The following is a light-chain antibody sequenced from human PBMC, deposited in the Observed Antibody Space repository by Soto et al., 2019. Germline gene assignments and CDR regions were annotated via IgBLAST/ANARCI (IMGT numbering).Light chain of an antibody. CDR3: HQRQSWPRT. CDR1: QNISRS. J-gene: IGKJ1*01. Sequence: EIAMTQSPVTLSVSPGERATLTCRASQNISRSLAWYQQKPGQGPRLLIFGASTRATGIPARFSGSGSGTDFTLTISDVQPEDFAIYYCHQRQSWPRTFGQGTKVDI. CDR2: GAS. V-gene: IGKV3-15*01.